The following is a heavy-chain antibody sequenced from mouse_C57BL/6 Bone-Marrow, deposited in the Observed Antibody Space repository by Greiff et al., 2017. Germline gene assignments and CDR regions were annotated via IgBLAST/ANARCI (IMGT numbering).Heavy chain of an antibody. CDR1: GYTFTDYE. D-gene: IGHD1-1*01. CDR2: IDPETGGT. Sequence: QVQLQQSGAELVRPGASVTLSCKASGYTFTDYEMHWVKQTPVHGLEWIGAIDPETGGTAYNQKFKGKAILTADKSSSTAYMELRSLTSEDSAVYYCTLIYYYGSRDYWGQGNTLTVSS. J-gene: IGHJ2*01. CDR3: TLIYYYGSRDY. V-gene: IGHV1-15*01.